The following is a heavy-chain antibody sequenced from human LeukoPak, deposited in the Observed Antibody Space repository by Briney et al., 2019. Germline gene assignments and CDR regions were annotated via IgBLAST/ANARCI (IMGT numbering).Heavy chain of an antibody. D-gene: IGHD6-6*01. CDR2: ISSISSYM. J-gene: IGHJ4*02. V-gene: IGHV3-21*01. Sequence: PGGSLRLSCAASGFTFSSYTMNWVRQAPGKGLEWVSSISSISSYMYYSDSVMGRFTISRDDAKNSLQLQMNSLRAEDTAVYYCARARYSSSSGSDSWGQGTLVTVSS. CDR1: GFTFSSYT. CDR3: ARARYSSSSGSDS.